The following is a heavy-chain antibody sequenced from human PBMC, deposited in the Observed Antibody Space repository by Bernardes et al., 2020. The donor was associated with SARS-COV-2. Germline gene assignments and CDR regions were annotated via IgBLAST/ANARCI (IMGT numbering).Heavy chain of an antibody. Sequence: GGSLRLSCAASGFNFSGYPIHWFRQAPGKGLEWVGRMTSKYKYYVTTYAPSLKDRISISRDDSRDTAYLQISSLKIGDTAVYDCTGDYSYWGQGALVNVSS. CDR3: TGDYSY. D-gene: IGHD4-17*01. CDR2: MTSKYKYYVT. J-gene: IGHJ4*02. CDR1: GFNFSGYP. V-gene: IGHV3-73*01.